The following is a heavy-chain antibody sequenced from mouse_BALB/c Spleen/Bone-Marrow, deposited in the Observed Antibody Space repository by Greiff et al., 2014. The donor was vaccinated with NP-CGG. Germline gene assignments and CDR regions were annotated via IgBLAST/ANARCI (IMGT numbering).Heavy chain of an antibody. CDR3: TRDYGNYAWFAY. CDR1: GFTFSSYT. V-gene: IGHV5-6-4*01. CDR2: ISSGGLYT. Sequence: EVQLQQSGGGLVKPGGSLKLSCAASGFTFSSYTMSWVRQTPEKRLEWVATISSGGLYTYYPGSVKGRFTISRDNAKNTLYLQMSSLKSEDTAMYYCTRDYGNYAWFAYWGQGTLVTVSA. J-gene: IGHJ3*01. D-gene: IGHD2-1*01.